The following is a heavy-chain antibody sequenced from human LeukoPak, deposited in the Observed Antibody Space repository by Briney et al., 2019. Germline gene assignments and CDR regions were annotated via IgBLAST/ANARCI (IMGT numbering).Heavy chain of an antibody. V-gene: IGHV3-15*01. CDR2: IKSKTDGGAT. D-gene: IGHD3-3*01. Sequence: GGSLRLSCAASGFTFSNAWMSWVRQAPGKGLEWVGRIKSKTDGGATDYAAPVKGRFTISRDDSKNTLYLQMNSLKTEDTAVYYCTTVQGFWSGYYSFDYWGQGTLVTVSS. J-gene: IGHJ4*02. CDR3: TTVQGFWSGYYSFDY. CDR1: GFTFSNAW.